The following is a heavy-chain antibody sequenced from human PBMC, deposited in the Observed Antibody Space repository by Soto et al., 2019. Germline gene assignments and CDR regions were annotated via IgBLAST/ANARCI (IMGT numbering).Heavy chain of an antibody. D-gene: IGHD3-22*01. CDR2: ISSSSSTI. CDR1: GFTFSSYS. CDR3: ARDWAEYYYDSSGYFDAFVI. V-gene: IGHV3-48*02. J-gene: IGHJ3*02. Sequence: EVQLVESGGGLVQPGGSLRLSCAASGFTFSSYSMNWVRQAPGKGLEWVSYISSSSSTIYYADSVKGRFTISRDNAKNSLYLQMNSLRDEDTAVYYCARDWAEYYYDSSGYFDAFVIWGQGTMVTVSS.